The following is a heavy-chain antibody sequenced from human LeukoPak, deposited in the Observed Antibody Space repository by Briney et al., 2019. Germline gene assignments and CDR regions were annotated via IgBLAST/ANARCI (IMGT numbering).Heavy chain of an antibody. J-gene: IGHJ4*02. CDR3: ARGGPYCSSTSCYIG. Sequence: GGSLRLSCTASGFSFSGHWMHWVRQAPGKGLVWVSRINSDGSTTSYADSVKSRFTISRDNAKNTLFLQMNSLRAEDTAVYYCARGGPYCSSTSCYIGWGQGTLVTVSS. CDR2: INSDGSTT. D-gene: IGHD2-2*01. V-gene: IGHV3-74*01. CDR1: GFSFSGHW.